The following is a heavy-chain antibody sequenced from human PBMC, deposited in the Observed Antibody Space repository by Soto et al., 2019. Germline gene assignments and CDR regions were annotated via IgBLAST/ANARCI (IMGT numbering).Heavy chain of an antibody. V-gene: IGHV2-5*01. D-gene: IGHD1-26*01. CDR3: AHRRKVVGATAYFQH. CDR1: GFSLSTSGVG. CDR2: IYWNDDK. J-gene: IGHJ1*01. Sequence: SGPTLVNPTQTLTLTCTFSGFSLSTSGVGVGWIRQPPGKALEWLALIYWNDDKRYSPSLKSRLTITKDTSKNQVVLTMINMDPVDTATYYCAHRRKVVGATAYFQHWGQGTLVTVSS.